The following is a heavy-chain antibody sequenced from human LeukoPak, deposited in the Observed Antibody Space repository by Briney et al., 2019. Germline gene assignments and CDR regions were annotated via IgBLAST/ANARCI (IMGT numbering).Heavy chain of an antibody. D-gene: IGHD6-13*01. J-gene: IGHJ6*03. CDR1: GFTFSSYY. Sequence: PGGSLRLSCTASGFTFSSYYMSWVRQIPGKGLEWVANINQDGTEIYYGDSVRGRLTISRDNTKNSLYLQMNSLRAEDTAIYFCARVLAAWYMDVWGKGTSVTVSS. CDR3: ARVLAAWYMDV. CDR2: INQDGTEI. V-gene: IGHV3-7*01.